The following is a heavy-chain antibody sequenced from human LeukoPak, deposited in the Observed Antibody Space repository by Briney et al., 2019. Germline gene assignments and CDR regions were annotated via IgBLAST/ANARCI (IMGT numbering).Heavy chain of an antibody. CDR2: ISGSGGST. J-gene: IGHJ6*04. V-gene: IGHV3-23*01. CDR1: GFTFSSYA. Sequence: GGSLRLSCAASGFTFSSYAMSWVRQAPGKGGEWVSAISGSGGSTYYAGSVKGRFTISRDNSKNTLYLQMNSLRAEDTAVYYCAREPHSMKYYYGSGSLAGILDVWGKGTTVTVSS. CDR3: AREPHSMKYYYGSGSLAGILDV. D-gene: IGHD3-10*01.